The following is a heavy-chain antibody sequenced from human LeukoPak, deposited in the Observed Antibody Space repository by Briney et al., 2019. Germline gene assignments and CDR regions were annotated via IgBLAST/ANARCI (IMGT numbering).Heavy chain of an antibody. D-gene: IGHD6-13*01. V-gene: IGHV1-69*04. Sequence: SVKVSCKASGGTFSSYAISWVRQAPGQGLEWIGRIIPILGIANYAQKFQGRVTITADKSTSTAYMELSSLRSEDTAVYYCASYSGSSWYTASELDYWGQGTLVTVSS. CDR2: IIPILGIA. CDR3: ASYSGSSWYTASELDY. CDR1: GGTFSSYA. J-gene: IGHJ4*02.